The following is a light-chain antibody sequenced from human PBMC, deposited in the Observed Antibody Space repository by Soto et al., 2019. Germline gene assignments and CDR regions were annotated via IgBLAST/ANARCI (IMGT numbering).Light chain of an antibody. CDR3: QQYQTLWT. V-gene: IGKV1-5*01. CDR1: QSISSW. J-gene: IGKJ1*01. CDR2: DAS. Sequence: DIQVTQSPSTLSASVGDRVTITCRASQSISSWLAWYQQKPGKAPDLLIYDASSLESGVPSRFSGSGSGTEFTLTISSLQPDDSATYYCQQYQTLWTFGQGTKVDI.